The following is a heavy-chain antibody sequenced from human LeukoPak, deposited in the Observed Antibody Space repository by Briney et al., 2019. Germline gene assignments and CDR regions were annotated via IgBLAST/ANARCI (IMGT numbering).Heavy chain of an antibody. V-gene: IGHV3-7*01. D-gene: IGHD3-10*01. CDR2: VKEDVSGK. CDR1: GFTFSSHW. Sequence: GGSLRLSCAASGFTFSSHWMTWVCQAPGKGLEWVASVKEDVSGKYYLDSVKGRFTISKDNAKNSLYLQMNSLRVGDTAVYYCARGPPYGSRSDFFDYWGQGTLVTVSS. CDR3: ARGPPYGSRSDFFDY. J-gene: IGHJ4*02.